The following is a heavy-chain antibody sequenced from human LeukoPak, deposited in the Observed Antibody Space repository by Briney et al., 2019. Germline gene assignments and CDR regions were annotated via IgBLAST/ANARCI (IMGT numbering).Heavy chain of an antibody. CDR2: IIPIFTTA. Sequence: SVKVSCKASGGTFASYAVSWVRQAPGQGLEWMGGIIPIFTTANYAQKFQGKVTITTDESTSTAYMELSSLRSEDTAVYYCARGFSPYSSSWYEGYWGQGTLVTVSS. CDR3: ARGFSPYSSSWYEGY. D-gene: IGHD6-13*01. CDR1: GGTFASYA. V-gene: IGHV1-69*05. J-gene: IGHJ4*02.